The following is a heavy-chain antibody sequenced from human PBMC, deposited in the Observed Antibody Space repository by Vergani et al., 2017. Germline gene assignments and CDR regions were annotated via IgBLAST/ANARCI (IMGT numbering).Heavy chain of an antibody. J-gene: IGHJ6*02. CDR2: INPSGGST. V-gene: IGHV1-46*01. D-gene: IGHD3-22*01. Sequence: QVQLVQSGAEVKKPGASVKVSCKASGYTFTSYYMHWVRQAPGQGLEWMGIINPSGGSTSYAQKFQGRVTMTRDTSTSTVYMELSSLRSEDTAVYYCARFYYYDSSGYAKYYYYGMDVWGQGTTVTVSS. CDR3: ARFYYYDSSGYAKYYYYGMDV. CDR1: GYTFTSYY.